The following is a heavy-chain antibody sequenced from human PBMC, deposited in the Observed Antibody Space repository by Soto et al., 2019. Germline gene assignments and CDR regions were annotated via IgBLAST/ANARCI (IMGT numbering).Heavy chain of an antibody. D-gene: IGHD4-17*01. CDR2: IYTTGAT. Sequence: QVQLQESGPGLVKPSETLSLTCSVSGDSISRKYWSWLRQPAGGGLEWIGRIYTTGATNYNSSLKSRVSMSVDTSKNQFSLRLKSVTAADTAVYFCAMTVIAPSPYLDHWGQGLLVTVSS. V-gene: IGHV4-4*07. CDR1: GDSISRKY. CDR3: AMTVIAPSPYLDH. J-gene: IGHJ4*02.